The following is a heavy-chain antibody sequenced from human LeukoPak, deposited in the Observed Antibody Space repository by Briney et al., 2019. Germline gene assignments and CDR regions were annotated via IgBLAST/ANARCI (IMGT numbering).Heavy chain of an antibody. CDR3: ARGVDYGGNSHYYYYYGMDV. J-gene: IGHJ6*02. D-gene: IGHD4-23*01. Sequence: GGSLRLSCAASGFTFSSYAMHWVRQAPGKGLEWVAVISYDGSNKYYADSVKGRFTISRDNSKNTLYLQMNSLRAEDTAVYYCARGVDYGGNSHYYYYYGMDVWGQGTTVTVSS. CDR2: ISYDGSNK. V-gene: IGHV3-30-3*01. CDR1: GFTFSSYA.